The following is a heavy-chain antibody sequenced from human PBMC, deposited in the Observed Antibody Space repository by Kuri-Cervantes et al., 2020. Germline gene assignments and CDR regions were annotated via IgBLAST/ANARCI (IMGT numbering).Heavy chain of an antibody. V-gene: IGHV4-38-2*01. D-gene: IGHD6-19*01. CDR3: ARGDPSVAGYFDY. J-gene: IGHJ4*02. CDR2: INHIGST. Sequence: SQTLSLTCAVSGYSINSGYFWAWIRQPPGKGLEWIGSINHIGSTYYTPSLKSRVTISVDTSKNQFSLKLSSVTAADTAVYYCARGDPSVAGYFDYWGQGTLVTVSS. CDR1: GYSINSGYF.